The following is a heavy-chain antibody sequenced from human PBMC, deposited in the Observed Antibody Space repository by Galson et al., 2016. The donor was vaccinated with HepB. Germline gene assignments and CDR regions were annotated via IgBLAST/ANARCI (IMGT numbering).Heavy chain of an antibody. D-gene: IGHD2-15*01. CDR3: ARDPPSVATVTWA. Sequence: SLRLSCAASGLTVYNNYMSWVRQAPGKGLECISLIYSGGDTVYADSVKGRFTISRDHSKNTVYLQMNSLRVEDTAVYYCARDPPSVATVTWAWGQGTQVTVSS. V-gene: IGHV3-66*01. J-gene: IGHJ5*02. CDR2: IYSGGDT. CDR1: GLTVYNNY.